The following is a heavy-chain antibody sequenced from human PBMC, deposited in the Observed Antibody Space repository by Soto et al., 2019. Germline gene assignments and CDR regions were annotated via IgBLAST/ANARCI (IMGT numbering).Heavy chain of an antibody. CDR3: ARHSLGRDPAYYYYMDV. J-gene: IGHJ6*03. CDR1: GYSFTSYW. CDR2: IYPGDSDT. Sequence: PGESLKISCKGSGYSFTSYWIGWVRQMPGKGLEWMGIIYPGDSDTRYSPSFQGQVTISADKSISTAYLQWSSLKASGTAMYYCARHSLGRDPAYYYYMDVWGKGTTVTVSS. V-gene: IGHV5-51*01.